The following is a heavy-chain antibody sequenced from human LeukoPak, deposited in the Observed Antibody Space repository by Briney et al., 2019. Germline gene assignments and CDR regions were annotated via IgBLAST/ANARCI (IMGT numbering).Heavy chain of an antibody. J-gene: IGHJ5*02. CDR1: GGSVSRGSYY. Sequence: SETLSLTCTVSGGSVSRGSYYWSWIRQPPGKGLEWIGYIYYSGSTNYNPSLKSRVTISVDTSKNQFSLKLSSVTAADTAVYYCARDPRSSGYCSGGSCTDWFDPWGQGTLVTVSS. CDR3: ARDPRSSGYCSGGSCTDWFDP. V-gene: IGHV4-61*01. CDR2: IYYSGST. D-gene: IGHD2-15*01.